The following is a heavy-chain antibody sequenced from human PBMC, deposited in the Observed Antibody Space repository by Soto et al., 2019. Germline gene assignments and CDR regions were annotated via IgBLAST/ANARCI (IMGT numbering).Heavy chain of an antibody. CDR1: GYTFTSYA. Sequence: ASVKVSCKASGYTFTSYAMHWVRQAPGQRLEWMGWINADNGNTKYSQKFQGRVTITRDTSASTAYMELSSLRSEDTAVYYCARKTQGYCSSTSCNWFDPWGQGTLVTVSS. CDR3: ARKTQGYCSSTSCNWFDP. V-gene: IGHV1-3*01. J-gene: IGHJ5*02. CDR2: INADNGNT. D-gene: IGHD2-2*01.